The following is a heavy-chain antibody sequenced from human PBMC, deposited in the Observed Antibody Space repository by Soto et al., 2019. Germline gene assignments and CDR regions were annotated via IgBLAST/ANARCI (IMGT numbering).Heavy chain of an antibody. CDR2: IKFSGSPT. D-gene: IGHD3-10*01. CDR3: AKTPRGGASGDWYFDL. J-gene: IGHJ2*01. CDR1: GSTFSTYA. Sequence: EVQLLESGGGWVQPGGSLSPSGAASGSTFSTYAMTGVRLAPGGGREWALGIKFSGSPTDYPESVKGRFTISRDNLMNTLFLDMNGLRAEDTAIYYCAKTPRGGASGDWYFDLWGRGTLVTVSS. V-gene: IGHV3-23*05.